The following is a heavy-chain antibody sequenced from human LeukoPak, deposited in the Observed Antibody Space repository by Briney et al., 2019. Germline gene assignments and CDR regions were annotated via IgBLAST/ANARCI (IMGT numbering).Heavy chain of an antibody. CDR3: VRRRYNYGFDS. CDR1: GGSISSGSYY. Sequence: PSETLSLTCTVSGGSISSGSYYWSWIRQPAGKGLEWIGRIYTSGSTNYNPSLKSRVTISVDTSKNQFSLKLSSVTAADTAVFYCVRRRYNYGFDSWGQGTLVTVPS. J-gene: IGHJ4*02. V-gene: IGHV4-61*02. D-gene: IGHD5-18*01. CDR2: IYTSGST.